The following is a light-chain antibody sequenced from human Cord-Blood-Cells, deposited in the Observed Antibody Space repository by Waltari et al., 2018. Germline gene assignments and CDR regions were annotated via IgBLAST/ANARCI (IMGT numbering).Light chain of an antibody. CDR3: QSYDSSNQV. Sequence: NFMLTQPHSVSESPGKTVTISCTRRSCRLASNYVPWYQQRPGSSPTTVIYEDNQRPSGVPDRFSGSIDSSSNSASLTISGLKTEDEADYYCQSYDSSNQVFGGGTKLTVL. CDR1: SCRLASNY. J-gene: IGLJ3*02. V-gene: IGLV6-57*01. CDR2: EDN.